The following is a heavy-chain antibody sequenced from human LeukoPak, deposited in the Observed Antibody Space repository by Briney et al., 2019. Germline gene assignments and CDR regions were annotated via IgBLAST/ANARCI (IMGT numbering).Heavy chain of an antibody. CDR1: GFNFKNYW. D-gene: IGHD3-10*01. Sequence: GGSLRLSCAASGFNFKNYWMHWVRQAPGKGLEWVSGINWNGGSTDYADSVKGRFTISRDNAKKSLYLQMNSLRAEDTALYYCARDTHYGSNYWGQGTLVTVSS. V-gene: IGHV3-20*04. CDR3: ARDTHYGSNY. CDR2: INWNGGST. J-gene: IGHJ4*02.